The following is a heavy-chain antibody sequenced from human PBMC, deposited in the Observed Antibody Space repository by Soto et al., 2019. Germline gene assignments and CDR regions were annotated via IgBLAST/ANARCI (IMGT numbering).Heavy chain of an antibody. CDR1: GYSFTSYW. V-gene: IGHV5-51*01. CDR3: ARHDSSGYYYPHFDY. J-gene: IGHJ4*02. CDR2: IYPGDSDT. Sequence: GESLKISCKGSGYSFTSYWIGWVRQMPGKGLEWMGIIYPGDSDTRYSPSFQGQVTISADKSISTAYLQWSSLKASDTAMYYCARHDSSGYYYPHFDYWGQGTLVTVSS. D-gene: IGHD3-22*01.